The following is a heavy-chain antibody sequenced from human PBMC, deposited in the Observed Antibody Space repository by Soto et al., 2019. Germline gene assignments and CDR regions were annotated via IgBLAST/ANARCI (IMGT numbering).Heavy chain of an antibody. D-gene: IGHD2-15*01. CDR1: GFTFSSYA. Sequence: GGSLRLSCAASGFTFSSYAMSWVRQAPGKGLEWVSAISGSGGSTYYADSVKGRFTISRDNSKNTLYLQMNSLRAEDTAVYYCAKDNYPAYVDYYYYGMDVWGQGTTVTVSS. J-gene: IGHJ6*02. V-gene: IGHV3-23*01. CDR2: ISGSGGST. CDR3: AKDNYPAYVDYYYYGMDV.